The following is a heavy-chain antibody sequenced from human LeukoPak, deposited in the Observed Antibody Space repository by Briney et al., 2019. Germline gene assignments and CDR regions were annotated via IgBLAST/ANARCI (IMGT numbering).Heavy chain of an antibody. V-gene: IGHV3-7*01. CDR3: ARGFDGANAFDL. CDR2: IKQDGSEK. CDR1: GFIINNYW. J-gene: IGHJ3*01. Sequence: GGSLRLSCVASGFIINNYWMNWVRQAPGKGLEWVANIKQDGSEKYYVDSVKGRFTISRDNAKNPVYLQMNRLSAEDTAVYYCARGFDGANAFDLWGQGTLVTVSS.